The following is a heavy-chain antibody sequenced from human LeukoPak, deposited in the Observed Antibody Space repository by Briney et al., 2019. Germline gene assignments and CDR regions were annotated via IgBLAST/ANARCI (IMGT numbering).Heavy chain of an antibody. CDR1: GFTFSSYA. V-gene: IGHV3-23*01. Sequence: GGSLRLSCAASGFTFSSYAMGWVRQAPGKGLEWVSGISGSGGGTYYADSVKGRFTISRDNSKNTLYLHMNSLSAEDTAIYYCAKDSFSTRWGQGTLVTVSS. J-gene: IGHJ4*02. CDR2: ISGSGGGT. CDR3: AKDSFSTR. D-gene: IGHD2-2*01.